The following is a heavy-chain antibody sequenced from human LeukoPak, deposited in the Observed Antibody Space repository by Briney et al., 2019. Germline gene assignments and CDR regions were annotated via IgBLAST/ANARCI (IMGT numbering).Heavy chain of an antibody. V-gene: IGHV4-34*01. CDR2: INHSGST. Sequence: SETLSLTCAVYGGSFSDYYWSWIRQPPGKGLEWIGEINHSGSTNYNPSLKSRVTISVDTSKNQFSLKLSSVTAADTAVYYCARGRYEQWLDPGSFDYWGQGTLVTVSS. D-gene: IGHD6-19*01. J-gene: IGHJ4*02. CDR3: ARGRYEQWLDPGSFDY. CDR1: GGSFSDYY.